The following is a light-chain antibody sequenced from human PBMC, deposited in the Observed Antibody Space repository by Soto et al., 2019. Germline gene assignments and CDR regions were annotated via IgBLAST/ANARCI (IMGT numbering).Light chain of an antibody. V-gene: IGKV1-39*01. CDR2: AAS. CDR3: QQNYSPPPIT. Sequence: DIQMTQSPSSLSASVGDSVTITCRASQRIGSYVNWYQQKPGKAPKLLIYAASSLESGVPSRFSGSGSGTDFTLTISSLQPEDFATYYCQQNYSPPPITFGQGTRLEIK. J-gene: IGKJ5*01. CDR1: QRIGSY.